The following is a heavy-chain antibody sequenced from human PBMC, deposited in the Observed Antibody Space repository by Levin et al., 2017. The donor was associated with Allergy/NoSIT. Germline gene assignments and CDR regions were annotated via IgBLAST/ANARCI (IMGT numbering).Heavy chain of an antibody. CDR1: GGTFSSYA. CDR2: IIPIFGTA. D-gene: IGHD3-22*01. J-gene: IGHJ6*02. V-gene: IGHV1-69*13. CDR3: AGYYYDSSALFEKTPYGMDV. Sequence: SVKVSCKASGGTFSSYAISWVRQAPGQGLEWMGGIIPIFGTANYAQKFQGRVTITADESTSTAYMELSSLRSEDTAVYYCAGYYYDSSALFEKTPYGMDVWGQGTTVTVSS.